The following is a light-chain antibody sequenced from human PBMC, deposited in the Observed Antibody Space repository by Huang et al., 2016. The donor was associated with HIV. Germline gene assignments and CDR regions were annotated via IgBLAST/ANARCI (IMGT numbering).Light chain of an antibody. CDR3: QQSARTPRT. CDR2: AAS. J-gene: IGKJ2*01. V-gene: IGKV1-39*01. Sequence: EDTVIITCRASQNIKRYLNWYQQEPGKAPKLLISAASNLQSGVPSTFSGSGSGTDFTLTINSLQPEDSATYYCQQSARTPRTFGQGTKLEI. CDR1: QNIKRY.